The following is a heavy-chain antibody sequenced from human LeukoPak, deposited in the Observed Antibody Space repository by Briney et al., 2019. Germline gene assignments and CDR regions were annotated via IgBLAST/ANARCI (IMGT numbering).Heavy chain of an antibody. CDR1: GFTFSSYW. CDR2: IKQDGSGK. J-gene: IGHJ6*02. CDR3: ANHRWGYGMDV. D-gene: IGHD3-16*01. Sequence: GGSLRLSCAASGFTFSSYWINWVRQAPGKGLEWVAKIKQDGSGKYYVDSVKGRFTISRDNAKNSLYLQMNSLRAEDTAVYYCANHRWGYGMDVWGQGTTVTVSS. V-gene: IGHV3-7*01.